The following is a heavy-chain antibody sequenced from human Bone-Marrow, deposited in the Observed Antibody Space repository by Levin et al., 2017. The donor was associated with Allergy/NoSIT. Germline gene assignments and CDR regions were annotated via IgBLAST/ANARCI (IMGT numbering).Heavy chain of an antibody. J-gene: IGHJ5*02. CDR1: GASITSSF. V-gene: IGHV4-59*01. CDR2: IYYSGST. Sequence: SETLSLTCNVSGASITSSFWAWIRQPPGKGLEWIGHIYYSGSTKYNPSLEGRVTISVDTSRSQFSLRLNSLTAADTAVYYCATTTTLIAREGFDHWGQGTLVIASS. CDR3: ATTTTLIAREGFDH. D-gene: IGHD3-22*01.